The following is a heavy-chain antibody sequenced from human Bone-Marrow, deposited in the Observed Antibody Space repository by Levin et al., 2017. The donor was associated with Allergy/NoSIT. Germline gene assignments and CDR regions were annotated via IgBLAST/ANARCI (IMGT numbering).Heavy chain of an antibody. Sequence: GGSLRLSCKASGYTFTSYDINWVRQATGQGLEWLGWMSPNSGNTGYAQKFQGRLTLTRSTSISTAYMELSSLQSEDTAVYYCARDYGGNSGWFDPWGQGTLVTVSS. CDR1: GYTFTSYD. J-gene: IGHJ5*02. D-gene: IGHD4-23*01. V-gene: IGHV1-8*01. CDR3: ARDYGGNSGWFDP. CDR2: MSPNSGNT.